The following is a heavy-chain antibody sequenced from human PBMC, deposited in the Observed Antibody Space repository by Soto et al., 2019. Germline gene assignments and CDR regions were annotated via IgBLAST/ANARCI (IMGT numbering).Heavy chain of an antibody. Sequence: SPTLTLTRTISGDSVSRNSSAWNWIRQSPSRGLECLGRTYYRSKWYNDYAVSVKSRITINPDTSKNQFSLQLNSVTPEDTAMYYCARFDCSGGSCYPYYYGMDVWGQGTTVTVSS. CDR1: GDSVSRNSSA. CDR2: TYYRSKWYN. V-gene: IGHV6-1*01. CDR3: ARFDCSGGSCYPYYYGMDV. D-gene: IGHD2-15*01. J-gene: IGHJ6*02.